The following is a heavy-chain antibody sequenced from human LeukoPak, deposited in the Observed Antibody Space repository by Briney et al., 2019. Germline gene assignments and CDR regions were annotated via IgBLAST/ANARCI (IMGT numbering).Heavy chain of an antibody. D-gene: IGHD3-9*01. CDR3: ARGRMRYFDWLLYLPYYFDY. Sequence: GGSLRLSCAASGFTFSSYWMSWVRQAPRKGLEWVANIKQDGSEKYYVDSVKGRFTISRDNAKNSLYLQMNSLRAEDTAVYYCARGRMRYFDWLLYLPYYFDYWGQGTLVTVSS. V-gene: IGHV3-7*01. CDR2: IKQDGSEK. CDR1: GFTFSSYW. J-gene: IGHJ4*02.